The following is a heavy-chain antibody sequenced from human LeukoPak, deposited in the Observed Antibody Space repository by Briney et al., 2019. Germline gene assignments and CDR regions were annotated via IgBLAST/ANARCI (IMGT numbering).Heavy chain of an antibody. V-gene: IGHV1-69*05. CDR2: IIPIFGTA. CDR3: ARNEFSLRAVAGPSFDY. J-gene: IGHJ4*02. D-gene: IGHD6-19*01. CDR1: GGTFSSYA. Sequence: ASVKVSCKASGGTFSSYAISWVRQAPGQGLEWMGGIIPIFGTANYAQKFQGRVTMTTDTSTSTAYMELRSLRSDDTAVYYCARNEFSLRAVAGPSFDYWGQGTLVTVSS.